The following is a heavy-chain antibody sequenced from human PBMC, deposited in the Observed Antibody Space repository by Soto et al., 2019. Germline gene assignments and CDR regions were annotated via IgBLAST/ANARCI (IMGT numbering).Heavy chain of an antibody. D-gene: IGHD3-22*01. V-gene: IGHV3-72*01. CDR3: ARDGNYDSSGYYLWSPLY. CDR2: SRNEAQNYIT. Sequence: GGSQRHSCATAGVKCSDHYMGRVRQAPGKGLEWVGRSRNEAQNYITEYADSVKGRFTISRDNSKNTLYLQMNSLRAEDTAVYYCARDGNYDSSGYYLWSPLYWGQGTLVTVSS. CDR1: GVKCSDHY. J-gene: IGHJ4*02.